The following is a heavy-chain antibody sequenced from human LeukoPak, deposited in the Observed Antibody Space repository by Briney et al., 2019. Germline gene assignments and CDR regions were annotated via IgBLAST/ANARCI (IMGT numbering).Heavy chain of an antibody. CDR3: AKRYCSSTSCYPDAFDI. J-gene: IGHJ3*02. CDR1: GFTFSSYW. D-gene: IGHD2-2*01. V-gene: IGHV3-23*01. CDR2: ISGSGGST. Sequence: PGGSLRLSCAASGFTFSSYWMSWVRQAPGKGLEWVSAISGSGGSTYYADSVKGRFTISRDNSKNTLYLQMNSLRAEDTAVYYCAKRYCSSTSCYPDAFDIWGQGTMVTVSS.